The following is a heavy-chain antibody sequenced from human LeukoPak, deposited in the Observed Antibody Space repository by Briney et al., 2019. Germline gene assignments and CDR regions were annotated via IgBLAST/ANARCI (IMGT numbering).Heavy chain of an antibody. Sequence: PGGSLRLSCAASGFTFSSYAMHWVRQAPGKGLVWVSRINHDGSSTNYADSVKGRFTISRDNAKNTVYLQMNSLRAEDTAVYYCVRDWGYDSSGYWQKYFDTXXQGTXVTVSS. V-gene: IGHV3-74*01. CDR3: VRDWGYDSSGYWQKYFDT. CDR2: INHDGSST. D-gene: IGHD3-22*01. CDR1: GFTFSSYA. J-gene: IGHJ4*02.